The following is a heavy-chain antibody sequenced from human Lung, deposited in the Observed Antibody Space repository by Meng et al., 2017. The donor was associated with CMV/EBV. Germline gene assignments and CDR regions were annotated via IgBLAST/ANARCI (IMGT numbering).Heavy chain of an antibody. CDR3: ARDQRTSIFARVSGSCFAY. Sequence: GGSLRLSCKASGYTFTSYQMHWVRQAPGQGLEWMGVINPSGGRTDYAQKFQGRVTMTRDTSTNTVYMELNSLRSEDTAVYFCARDQRTSIFARVSGSCFAYWGQGTLVTVSS. J-gene: IGHJ4*02. V-gene: IGHV1-46*01. CDR2: INPSGGRT. CDR1: GYTFTSYQ. D-gene: IGHD1-26*01.